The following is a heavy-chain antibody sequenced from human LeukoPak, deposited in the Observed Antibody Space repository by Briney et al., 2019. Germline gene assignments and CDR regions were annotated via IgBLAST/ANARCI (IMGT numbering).Heavy chain of an antibody. CDR1: GYSFTSYW. J-gene: IGHJ4*02. D-gene: IGHD5-12*01. Sequence: GESLRISCEGSGYSFTSYWISWVRQMPGEGLEWMGRIDPSDSYTNYSPSFQGHVTISADKSISTAYLQWSSLKASDTAMYYCASHRIVATTNFDYWGQGTLVTVSS. CDR3: ASHRIVATTNFDY. V-gene: IGHV5-10-1*01. CDR2: IDPSDSYT.